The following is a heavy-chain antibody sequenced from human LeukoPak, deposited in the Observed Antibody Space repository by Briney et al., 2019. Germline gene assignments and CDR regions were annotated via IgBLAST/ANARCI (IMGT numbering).Heavy chain of an antibody. D-gene: IGHD1-26*01. CDR1: GGSISSYY. CDR3: ARGEWELPDYYYGMDV. J-gene: IGHJ6*02. CDR2: IYYSGST. Sequence: PSETLSLTCTVSGGSISSYYWSWIRQPPGRGLEWIGYIYYSGSTNYNPSLKSRVTISVDTSKNQFSLKLSSVTAADTAVYYCARGEWELPDYYYGMDVWSQGTTVTVSS. V-gene: IGHV4-59*01.